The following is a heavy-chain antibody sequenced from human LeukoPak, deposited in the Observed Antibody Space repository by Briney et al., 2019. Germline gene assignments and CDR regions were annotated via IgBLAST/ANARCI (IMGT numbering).Heavy chain of an antibody. Sequence: GASVKVSCKASGYTFTSYGISWVRQAPGQGLEWMGWISAYNGNTNYAQKLQGGVTMTTDTSTSTAYMELRSLRSDDTAVYYCARYYYGSGSHHYGMDVWGQGTTVTVSS. V-gene: IGHV1-18*01. CDR1: GYTFTSYG. CDR3: ARYYYGSGSHHYGMDV. J-gene: IGHJ6*02. D-gene: IGHD3-10*01. CDR2: ISAYNGNT.